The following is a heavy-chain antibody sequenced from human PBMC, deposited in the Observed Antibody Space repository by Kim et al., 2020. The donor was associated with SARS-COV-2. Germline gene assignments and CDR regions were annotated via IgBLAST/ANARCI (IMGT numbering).Heavy chain of an antibody. Sequence: SETLSLTCTVSGGSISSSSYYWGWIRQPPGKGLEWIGSIYYSGSTYYNPSLKSRVTISVDTSKNQFSLKLSSVTAADTAVYYCAIRNSSGWPEYYFDYWGQGTLVTVSS. CDR3: AIRNSSGWPEYYFDY. D-gene: IGHD6-19*01. J-gene: IGHJ4*02. V-gene: IGHV4-39*01. CDR2: IYYSGST. CDR1: GGSISSSSYY.